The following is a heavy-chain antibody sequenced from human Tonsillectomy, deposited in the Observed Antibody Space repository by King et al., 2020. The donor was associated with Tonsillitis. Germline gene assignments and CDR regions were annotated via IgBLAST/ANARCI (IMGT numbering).Heavy chain of an antibody. Sequence: VQLQESGPGLVKPSGTLSLTCSVSGGSISHANWWSWVRQPPGKGLEWIGEISPSGDTNYNSSLKSRVTISPDKSKNQFSLNLTSVTAADTAVYYCARVAYNFVLDYWGQGTLVIVSS. CDR1: GGSISHANW. CDR2: ISPSGDT. J-gene: IGHJ4*02. CDR3: ARVAYNFVLDY. V-gene: IGHV4-4*02. D-gene: IGHD5-24*01.